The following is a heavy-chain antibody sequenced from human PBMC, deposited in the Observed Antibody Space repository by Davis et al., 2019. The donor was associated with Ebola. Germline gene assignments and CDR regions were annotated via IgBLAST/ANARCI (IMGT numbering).Heavy chain of an antibody. J-gene: IGHJ5*02. CDR1: GGSFRGYF. D-gene: IGHD2-21*02. Sequence: SETLSLTCAIYGGSFRGYFWSWIRQSPGKGMEWIGQISHGGVTNYNPSLESRVTISMDTSKNQFYLRLDSVTAADTAVFYCARTAMTSISDLGLGYNYFDPWGQGTLVTVST. CDR3: ARTAMTSISDLGLGYNYFDP. CDR2: ISHGGVT. V-gene: IGHV4-34*01.